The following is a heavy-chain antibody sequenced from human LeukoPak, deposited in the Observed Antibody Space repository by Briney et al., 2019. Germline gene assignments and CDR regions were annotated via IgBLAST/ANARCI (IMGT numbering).Heavy chain of an antibody. D-gene: IGHD2-15*01. J-gene: IGHJ5*02. CDR3: ARDNSDTIKGECSGSCYWWFDP. CDR1: GYTFTNYY. Sequence: ASVKVSCKASGYTFTNYYMHWVRQSPGRGLEWMGLINPSGDATMYAQKFQGRVTLTRDTSTSTDYMELSSLRSEDTAVYCCARDNSDTIKGECSGSCYWWFDPWGQGTLVTVSS. V-gene: IGHV1-46*01. CDR2: INPSGDAT.